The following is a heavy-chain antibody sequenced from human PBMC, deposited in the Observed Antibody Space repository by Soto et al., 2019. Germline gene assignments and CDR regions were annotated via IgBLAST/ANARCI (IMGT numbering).Heavy chain of an antibody. V-gene: IGHV1-69*13. CDR1: GATFSSYA. D-gene: IGHD3-16*01. CDR2: IIPIFGPA. Sequence: SVKVSCKAPGATFSSYAISWVRQAPRKGLEWRGGIIPIFGPANYAQKFQGRVTITADESTSTAYMELSSLRSEDTAVYYCARVPSPRGGVILYFDYWGQGTLVTVSS. J-gene: IGHJ4*02. CDR3: ARVPSPRGGVILYFDY.